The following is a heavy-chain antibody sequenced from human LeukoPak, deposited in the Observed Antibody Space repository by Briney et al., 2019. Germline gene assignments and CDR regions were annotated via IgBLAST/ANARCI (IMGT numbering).Heavy chain of an antibody. V-gene: IGHV4-39*01. CDR2: IYYSGST. Sequence: SETLSLTCTVSGGSISSSSYYWGWIRQPPGKGLEWIGSIYYSGSTYYNPSLKSRVTISVDTSKNQFSLKLSSVTAADTAVYYCARGARLNAFDIWGQGTMVTVSS. CDR1: GGSISSSSYY. J-gene: IGHJ3*02. D-gene: IGHD6-6*01. CDR3: ARGARLNAFDI.